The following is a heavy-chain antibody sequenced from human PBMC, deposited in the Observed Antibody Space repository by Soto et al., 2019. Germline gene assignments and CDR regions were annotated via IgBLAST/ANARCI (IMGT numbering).Heavy chain of an antibody. J-gene: IGHJ6*03. V-gene: IGHV3-33*01. CDR1: GFTFVDYG. CDR2: IWYGGRNK. Sequence: GGSLRLSCAASGFTFVDYGIHWVRQAPGKGLEWVAVIWYGGRNKYYADSVKGRFTISRDNAENTVYLQMNSLSAEDTAVYYCARVQGITIFGVSRSSSMGVWGKGTTVTVSS. D-gene: IGHD3-3*01. CDR3: ARVQGITIFGVSRSSSMGV.